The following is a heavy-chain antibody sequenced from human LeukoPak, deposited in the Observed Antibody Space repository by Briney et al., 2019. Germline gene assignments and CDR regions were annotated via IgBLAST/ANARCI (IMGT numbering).Heavy chain of an antibody. V-gene: IGHV4-39*01. CDR3: AREEASVGDY. J-gene: IGHJ4*02. CDR2: IHYSEST. D-gene: IGHD2-21*01. CDR1: GGSISSNIHY. Sequence: SETLSLTCTFSGGSISSNIHYGAWIRQPPGKGLEWIGSIHYSESTFYSPSLKSRVTISVDTSKNQFSLILTSVTASDTAVYYCAREEASVGDYWGQGILVTVSS.